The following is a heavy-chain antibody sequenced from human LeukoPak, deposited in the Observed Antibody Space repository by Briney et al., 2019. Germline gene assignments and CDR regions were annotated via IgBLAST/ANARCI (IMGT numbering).Heavy chain of an antibody. Sequence: ASVKVSCMASGGTFSSYAISWVRQAPGQGLEWMGRIIPIFGTANYAQKFQGRVTITTDESTSTAYMELSSLRSEDTAVYYCASAICSGYDRPSGVPFDYWGQGTLVTVSS. CDR3: ASAICSGYDRPSGVPFDY. CDR1: GGTFSSYA. CDR2: IIPIFGTA. D-gene: IGHD5-12*01. V-gene: IGHV1-69*05. J-gene: IGHJ4*02.